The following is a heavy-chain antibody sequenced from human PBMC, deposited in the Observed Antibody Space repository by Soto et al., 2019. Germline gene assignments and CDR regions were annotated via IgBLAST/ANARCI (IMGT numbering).Heavy chain of an antibody. CDR1: GFIFSDYW. J-gene: IGHJ4*02. Sequence: EVQLVESGGDLVQPGGSLRLSCGVSGFIFSDYWMSWVRQAPGKGLEWVATIREDGGAKYYVDSVKGRFTISRDNARNSLFLQMNGLGVEDTAVYYWASPSTSGTTEFWGQGTLVTVSS. V-gene: IGHV3-7*01. D-gene: IGHD1-26*01. CDR2: IREDGGAK. CDR3: ASPSTSGTTEF.